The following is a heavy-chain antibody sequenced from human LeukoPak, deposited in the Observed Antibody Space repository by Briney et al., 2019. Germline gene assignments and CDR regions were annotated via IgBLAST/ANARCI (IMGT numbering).Heavy chain of an antibody. D-gene: IGHD4-17*01. CDR2: INPSGGST. Sequence: ASVKVSCKASGYTFTNYYIHWVRQAPGHGLECMEIINPSGGSTSYAQKFQGRVTMTRDMSTSTVYMELRSLRSDDTAVYYCARVGGHDYGDYGYFDYWGQGTLVTVSS. CDR1: GYTFTNYY. J-gene: IGHJ4*02. CDR3: ARVGGHDYGDYGYFDY. V-gene: IGHV1-46*01.